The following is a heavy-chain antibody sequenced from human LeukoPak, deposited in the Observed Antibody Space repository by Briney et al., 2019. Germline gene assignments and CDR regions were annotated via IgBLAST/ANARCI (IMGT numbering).Heavy chain of an antibody. J-gene: IGHJ5*02. CDR1: GGSISSSSYY. D-gene: IGHD3-9*01. CDR2: IYYSGST. Sequence: SETLSLTCTVSGGSISSSSYYWGWIRQPPGKGLEWIGYIYYSGSTNYNPSLKSRVTISVDTSKNQFSLKLSSVTAADTAVYYCASFGASYYDILTGWFDPWGQGTLVTVSS. V-gene: IGHV4-61*05. CDR3: ASFGASYYDILTGWFDP.